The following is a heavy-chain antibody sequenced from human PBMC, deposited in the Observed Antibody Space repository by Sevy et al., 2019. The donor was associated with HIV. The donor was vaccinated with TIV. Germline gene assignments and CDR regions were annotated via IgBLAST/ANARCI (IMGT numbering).Heavy chain of an antibody. CDR2: IKAKIDGETK. CDR1: GFNISSAS. Sequence: GGSLRLSCGGSGFNISSASMNWVRQAPGRGLEWVGRIKAKIDGETKDYGAPVKGRFIISRDDSRKTVYVQLNSVKSEDTALYFCTTRPYGSIIDYWGQGTLVTVSS. D-gene: IGHD3-10*01. J-gene: IGHJ4*02. CDR3: TTRPYGSIIDY. V-gene: IGHV3-15*07.